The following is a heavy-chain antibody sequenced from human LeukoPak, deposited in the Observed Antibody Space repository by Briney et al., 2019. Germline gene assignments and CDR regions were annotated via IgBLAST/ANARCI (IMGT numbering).Heavy chain of an antibody. Sequence: GGSLRLSRAASGFTFSSYAMHWVRQAPGKGLEWVAVISYDGSNKYYADSVKGRFTISRDNSKNTLYLQMNSLRAEDTAVYYCARDGWGCSSTSCYAEGSTTYYYYYGMDVWGQGTTVTVSS. CDR3: ARDGWGCSSTSCYAEGSTTYYYYYGMDV. D-gene: IGHD2-2*01. J-gene: IGHJ6*02. V-gene: IGHV3-30-3*01. CDR2: ISYDGSNK. CDR1: GFTFSSYA.